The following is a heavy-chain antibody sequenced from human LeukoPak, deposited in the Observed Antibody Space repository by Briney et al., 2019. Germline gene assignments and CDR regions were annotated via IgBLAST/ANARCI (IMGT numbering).Heavy chain of an antibody. D-gene: IGHD3-10*01. Sequence: SVKVSCKASGGAFSSYAISWVRQAPGQGLEWMGGIIPIFGTANYAQKLQGRVTMTTDTSTSTAYMELRSLRSDDTAVYYCARGGLLWFVPLNWGQGTLVTVSS. J-gene: IGHJ4*02. CDR1: GGAFSSYA. CDR2: IIPIFGTA. V-gene: IGHV1-69*05. CDR3: ARGGLLWFVPLN.